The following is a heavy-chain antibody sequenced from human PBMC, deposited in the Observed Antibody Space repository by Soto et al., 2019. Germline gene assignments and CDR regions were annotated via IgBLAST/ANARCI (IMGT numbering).Heavy chain of an antibody. CDR2: IKSKTDGGTT. J-gene: IGHJ4*02. CDR3: TGYYDFWSGYYPIDY. V-gene: IGHV3-15*01. D-gene: IGHD3-3*01. CDR1: GFTFSNAW. Sequence: EVQLVESGGGLVKPGGSLRLSCAASGFTFSNAWMSWVRQAPGKGLEWVGRIKSKTDGGTTDYAAPVKGRFTISRDDSKNTLYLQMNSLKTEDTAVYYCTGYYDFWSGYYPIDYWGQGTLVTVSS.